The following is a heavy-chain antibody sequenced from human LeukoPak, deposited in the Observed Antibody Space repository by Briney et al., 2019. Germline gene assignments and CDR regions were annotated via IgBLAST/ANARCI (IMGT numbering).Heavy chain of an antibody. D-gene: IGHD6-19*01. CDR2: LNTDGSSA. J-gene: IGHJ5*01. Sequence: GGSLRLSCEASGYTFTTYCMHWVRQAPGKGLVWVSRLNTDGSSASYADSVKGRFTISRDNTKNTLYLQEKSLRAEDTAVYYCAREHSRTSPGWLFASWGQGTLVTVSS. CDR3: AREHSRTSPGWLFAS. V-gene: IGHV3-74*01. CDR1: GYTFTTYC.